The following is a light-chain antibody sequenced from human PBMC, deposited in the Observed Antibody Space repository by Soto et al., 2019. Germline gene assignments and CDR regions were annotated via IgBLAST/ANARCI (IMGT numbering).Light chain of an antibody. J-gene: IGKJ1*01. CDR3: QQYVTSPRT. V-gene: IGKV3-20*01. CDR1: QSVSSSY. CDR2: GAS. Sequence: ELVLTQSPGTLSLSPGERATLSCRASQSVSSSYLAWYQQKPDQAPRLLIYGASSRATGIPDRFSGSGSGTDFTLTISRLEPEDFAVYYCQQYVTSPRTFGQGTKVEIK.